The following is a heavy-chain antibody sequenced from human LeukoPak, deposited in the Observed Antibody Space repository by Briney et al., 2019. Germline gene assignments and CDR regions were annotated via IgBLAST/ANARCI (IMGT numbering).Heavy chain of an antibody. CDR3: ARGYFESSALDDY. Sequence: GGSLRLSCATSGFTFDGYAMHWVRQAPGKGLEWLSLITGDGGSTYYADSVKGRFTIYRDNSKNSLYLQMNSLRTEDTALYYCARGYFESSALDDYWGQGTLVTVSS. CDR2: ITGDGGST. V-gene: IGHV3-43*02. D-gene: IGHD3-22*01. J-gene: IGHJ4*02. CDR1: GFTFDGYA.